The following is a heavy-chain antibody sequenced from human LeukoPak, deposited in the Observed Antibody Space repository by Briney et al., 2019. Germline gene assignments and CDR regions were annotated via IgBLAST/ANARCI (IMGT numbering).Heavy chain of an antibody. V-gene: IGHV4-59*01. D-gene: IGHD2/OR15-2a*01. J-gene: IGHJ5*02. CDR1: GGSISSDY. CDR3: AGNKNLFGDTNWFDP. Sequence: PSETLSLTCTVSGGSISSDYWGWVRQPPGKGLEWIGDIYYSGSTSGSTIYNPSLKSRVTISVDTSKNQFSLKLISVTAADTAVYYCAGNKNLFGDTNWFDPWGQGTLVTVSS. CDR2: IYYSGSTSGST.